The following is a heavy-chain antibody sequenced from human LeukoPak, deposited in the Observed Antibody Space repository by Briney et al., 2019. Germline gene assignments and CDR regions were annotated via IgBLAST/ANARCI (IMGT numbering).Heavy chain of an antibody. CDR3: ARDLGGSGRRGFDP. V-gene: IGHV4-59*01. D-gene: IGHD3-10*01. J-gene: IGHJ5*02. CDR1: GGSISSYY. Sequence: SETLSLTCTVSGGSISSYYWSWIRQPPGKGLEWIGYIYYSGSTNYNPSLKSRVTISVDTSKNQFSLKLSSVTAADTAVYYCARDLGGSGRRGFDPWGQGTLVTVSS. CDR2: IYYSGST.